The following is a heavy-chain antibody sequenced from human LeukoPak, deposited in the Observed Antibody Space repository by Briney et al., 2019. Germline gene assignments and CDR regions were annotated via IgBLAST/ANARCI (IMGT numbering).Heavy chain of an antibody. CDR1: GGSISSYY. Sequence: SETLSLTCTVSGGSISSYYWSWIRQPAGKGLEWIGRIYISGSGSTNYNPSLKSRVTMSVDTSKNQFSLKLSSVTAADTAVYYCARRRITMTRLGAFDIWGQGTMVTVSS. J-gene: IGHJ3*02. CDR3: ARRRITMTRLGAFDI. CDR2: IYISGSGST. V-gene: IGHV4-4*07. D-gene: IGHD3-22*01.